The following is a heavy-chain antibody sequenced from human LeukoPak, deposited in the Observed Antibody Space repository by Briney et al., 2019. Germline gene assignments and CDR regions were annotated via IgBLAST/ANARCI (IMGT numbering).Heavy chain of an antibody. CDR2: TNSDGINT. CDR3: AKVDGRITAARTPEY. CDR1: GFTFSNYW. Sequence: PGGSLRLSCAASGFTFSNYWMRWVRQAPGKGLVWVSRTNSDGINTSYADSVKGRFTISRDNAKNTLYLQMDSLRAEDTALYYCAKVDGRITAARTPEYWGQGTLVTVSS. V-gene: IGHV3-74*01. D-gene: IGHD6-13*01. J-gene: IGHJ4*02.